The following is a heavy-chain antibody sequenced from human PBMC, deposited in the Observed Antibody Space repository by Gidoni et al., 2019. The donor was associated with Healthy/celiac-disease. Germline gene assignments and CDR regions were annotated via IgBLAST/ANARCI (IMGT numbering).Heavy chain of an antibody. V-gene: IGHV3-33*01. CDR3: ARDRERWLQDWYFDL. CDR2: IWNDGSNK. CDR1: GFTFSSYG. D-gene: IGHD5-12*01. J-gene: IGHJ2*01. Sequence: QVQLVESGGGVVQPGRSLRPSCAASGFTFSSYGMHWVRQAPGKGLGWVAVIWNDGSNKYYADSVKGRFTISRDDSKNTLYLQMNSLRAEDTTVYYCARDRERWLQDWYFDLWGRGTLVTVSS.